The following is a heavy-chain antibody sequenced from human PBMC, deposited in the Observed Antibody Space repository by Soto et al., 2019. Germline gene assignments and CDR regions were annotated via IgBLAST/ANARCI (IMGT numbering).Heavy chain of an antibody. CDR3: ALRSMAVVPEY. V-gene: IGHV4-59*01. D-gene: IGHD3-22*01. CDR1: GDSISTYY. J-gene: IGHJ4*02. CDR2: LYYGRSA. Sequence: QVQLQESGPGLVKPSETLSLTCAVSGDSISTYYCMWIRQPPGKGLESIGYLYYGRSANYNPSLRSRVTLSGDTSTNQCSLTLSSMTAADTAVYYCALRSMAVVPEYWGQGTLVTVSS.